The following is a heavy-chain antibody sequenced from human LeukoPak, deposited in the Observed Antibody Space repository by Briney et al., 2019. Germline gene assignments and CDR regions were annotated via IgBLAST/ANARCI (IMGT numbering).Heavy chain of an antibody. Sequence: ASVKVSCKASGYTFTSYYMHWVRQAPGQGLEWMGIINPSGGSTSYAQKFQGRITMTRDTSTSTVYMELSSLRSEDTAVYYCARESADYYDSSGTTYYFDYWGQGTLVTVSS. CDR1: GYTFTSYY. CDR3: ARESADYYDSSGTTYYFDY. D-gene: IGHD3-22*01. J-gene: IGHJ4*02. CDR2: INPSGGST. V-gene: IGHV1-46*01.